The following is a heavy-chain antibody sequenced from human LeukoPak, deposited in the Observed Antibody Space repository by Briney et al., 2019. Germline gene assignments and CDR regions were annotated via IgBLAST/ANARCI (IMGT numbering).Heavy chain of an antibody. CDR2: ISYDGSNK. D-gene: IGHD1-26*01. Sequence: GGSLRLSCAASGFTFSSYSMNWVRQAPGKGLEWVAVISYDGSNKYYANSVKGRFTISRDNSKNTLYLQMNSLRAEDTAVYYCAKKWPYSGSPRGYFDYWGQGTLVTVSS. J-gene: IGHJ4*02. CDR3: AKKWPYSGSPRGYFDY. CDR1: GFTFSSYS. V-gene: IGHV3-30*18.